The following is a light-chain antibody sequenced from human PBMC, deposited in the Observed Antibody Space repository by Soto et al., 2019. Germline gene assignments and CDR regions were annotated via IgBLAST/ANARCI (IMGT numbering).Light chain of an antibody. J-gene: IGLJ2*01. Sequence: QSALTQPASVSGSPGQSITISCTGTSSDVGGYNYVSWCQQHPGKAPKLMIYDVSNRPSGVSNLFSGSKSGNTASLTISGLQAEDEADYYCSSYTSSSTVVFGGGTKVTVL. V-gene: IGLV2-14*01. CDR1: SSDVGGYNY. CDR3: SSYTSSSTVV. CDR2: DVS.